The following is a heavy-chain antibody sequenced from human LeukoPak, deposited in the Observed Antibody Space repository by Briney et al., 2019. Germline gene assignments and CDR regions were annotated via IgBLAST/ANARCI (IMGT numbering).Heavy chain of an antibody. CDR1: GFTFSDSY. V-gene: IGHV3-11*06. Sequence: GGSLRLSCAASGFTFSDSYMTWVRQAPGKGVEWVAYISGSGHDINYSESAKGRFTISRDNAKNSLYLQMNSLRAEDTAVYYCARENEQQLRAFDIWGQGTMVTVSS. CDR2: ISGSGHDI. CDR3: ARENEQQLRAFDI. D-gene: IGHD6-13*01. J-gene: IGHJ3*02.